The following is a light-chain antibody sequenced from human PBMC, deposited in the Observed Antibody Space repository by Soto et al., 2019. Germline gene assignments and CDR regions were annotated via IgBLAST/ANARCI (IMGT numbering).Light chain of an antibody. J-gene: IGKJ5*01. CDR1: QSVSSSY. CDR3: QQYHNWPIT. Sequence: PGERVTLSCRASQSVSSSYLTWYQQKPGQAPRLLIYGASTRATGIPASFSGSGSGTDFTLTISSLQTEDFAVYYCQQYHNWPITFGQGTRLEIK. V-gene: IGKV3D-7*01. CDR2: GAS.